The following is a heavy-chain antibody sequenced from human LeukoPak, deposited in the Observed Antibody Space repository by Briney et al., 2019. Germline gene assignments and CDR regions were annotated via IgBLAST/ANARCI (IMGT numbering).Heavy chain of an antibody. CDR1: GGSFSGYY. CDR3: ASTYYDTGGFSPFDY. Sequence: PSETLSLTCVVSGGSFSGYYWSWIRQTPGKGLDWIGQINDSGSTNYNPSLRSRATMSVDTSENQVTLQLRSVTAADTAIYYCASTYYDTGGFSPFDYWGRGTLVIVSS. J-gene: IGHJ4*02. CDR2: INDSGST. V-gene: IGHV4-34*01. D-gene: IGHD2-8*02.